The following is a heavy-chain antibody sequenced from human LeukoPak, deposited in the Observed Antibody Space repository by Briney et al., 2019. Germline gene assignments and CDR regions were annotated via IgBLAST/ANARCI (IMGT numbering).Heavy chain of an antibody. V-gene: IGHV1-2*06. CDR1: GYTFTGYY. Sequence: ASVKVSCKASGYTFTGYYMHWVRQAPGQGLEWMGRINPNSGGTNYAQKFQGRVTMTRDTSISTAYMELSRLRSDDTAVYYCARVAYYYDSRGYYYVWGQGTLVTVSS. CDR2: INPNSGGT. J-gene: IGHJ4*02. D-gene: IGHD3-22*01. CDR3: ARVAYYYDSRGYYYV.